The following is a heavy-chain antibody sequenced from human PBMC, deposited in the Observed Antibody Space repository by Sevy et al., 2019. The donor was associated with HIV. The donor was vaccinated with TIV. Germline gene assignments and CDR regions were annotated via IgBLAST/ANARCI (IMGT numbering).Heavy chain of an antibody. CDR3: ARIKGASSSYAMDV. Sequence: GGSLRLSCVASGLTVGSLSINWVRQAPGKGLEWVSLIYSAGTTFYSDSVKVRFTISRDNTNNTLDLQMNSLRAEDTDIYYCARIKGASSSYAMDVWGQGTTVTVSS. CDR1: GLTVGSLS. V-gene: IGHV3-53*01. CDR2: IYSAGTT. D-gene: IGHD2-2*01. J-gene: IGHJ6*02.